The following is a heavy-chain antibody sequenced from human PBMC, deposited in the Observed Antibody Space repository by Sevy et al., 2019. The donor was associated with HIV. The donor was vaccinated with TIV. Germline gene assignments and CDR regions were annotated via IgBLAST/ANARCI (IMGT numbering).Heavy chain of an antibody. J-gene: IGHJ4*02. CDR3: AKEASLWFGREYFDY. D-gene: IGHD3-10*01. V-gene: IGHV3-30*18. CDR2: ISYDGSNK. Sequence: GASLRLSCAASGFTFSSYGMHWVRQAPGKGLEWVAVISYDGSNKYYADSVKGRFTISRDNSKNTLYLQMNSLRVEDTAVYYCAKEASLWFGREYFDYWGQGTLVTVSS. CDR1: GFTFSSYG.